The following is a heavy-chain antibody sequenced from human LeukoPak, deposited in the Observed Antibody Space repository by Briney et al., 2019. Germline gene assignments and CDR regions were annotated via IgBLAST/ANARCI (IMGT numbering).Heavy chain of an antibody. J-gene: IGHJ6*02. CDR3: GYCSSASCLSYGLDV. CDR1: GFTFSSHA. Sequence: GGSLRLSCAASGFTFSSHAMTWVRQAPGKGLEWVSIIYSGGSTYYADSVKDRFAISRDNSKNTLYLQMNSLRTDDTAVYYCGYCSSASCLSYGLDVWGQGTTVTVSS. CDR2: IYSGGST. V-gene: IGHV3-53*01. D-gene: IGHD2-2*01.